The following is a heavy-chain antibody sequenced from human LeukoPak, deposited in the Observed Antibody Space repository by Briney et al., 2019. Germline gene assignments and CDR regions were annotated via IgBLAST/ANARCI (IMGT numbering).Heavy chain of an antibody. CDR3: ARHQGFWSGYYYY. J-gene: IGHJ4*02. CDR1: GGSFSGYY. D-gene: IGHD3-3*01. Sequence: SETLSLTCAVYGGSFSGYYWSWIRQPPGKGLEWIGEINHSGSTNYNPSLKSRVTISVDTSKNQFSLKLNSVTAADTAVYYCARHQGFWSGYYYYWGQGTLVTVSS. CDR2: INHSGST. V-gene: IGHV4-34*01.